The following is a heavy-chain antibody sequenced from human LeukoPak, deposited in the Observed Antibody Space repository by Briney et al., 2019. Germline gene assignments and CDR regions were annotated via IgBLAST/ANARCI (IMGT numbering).Heavy chain of an antibody. CDR2: ITSTGGGT. V-gene: IGHV3-23*01. CDR1: GFTFSSYA. CDR3: AKDWGYASGTYYTY. J-gene: IGHJ4*02. D-gene: IGHD3-10*01. Sequence: GGSPRLSCAASGFTFSSYAMSWVRQVPGKGLEWVSTITSTGGGTYYADSVKARFTISRDNSKNTLSLQMNGLRAEDTAVYYCAKDWGYASGTYYTYWGQGTLVTVSS.